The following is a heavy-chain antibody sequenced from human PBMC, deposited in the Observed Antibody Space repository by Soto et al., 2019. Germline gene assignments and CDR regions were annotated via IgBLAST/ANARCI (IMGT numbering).Heavy chain of an antibody. Sequence: SETLSLTCAVYGGSFSGYYWSWIRQPPGKGLEWIGEINHSGSTNYNPSLKSRVTISVDTSKNQFSLKLSSVTAADTAVYYCARGPFGYCSSTSCPAKNYYFDYWGQGTLVTVSS. D-gene: IGHD2-2*01. CDR2: INHSGST. CDR1: GGSFSGYY. V-gene: IGHV4-34*01. J-gene: IGHJ4*02. CDR3: ARGPFGYCSSTSCPAKNYYFDY.